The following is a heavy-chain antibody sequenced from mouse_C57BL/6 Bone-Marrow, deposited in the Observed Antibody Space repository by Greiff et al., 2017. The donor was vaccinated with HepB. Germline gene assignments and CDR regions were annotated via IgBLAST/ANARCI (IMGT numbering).Heavy chain of an antibody. CDR2: ISNGGGST. J-gene: IGHJ2*01. V-gene: IGHV5-12*01. CDR1: GFTFSDYY. Sequence: DVKLQESGGGLVQPGGSLKLSCAASGFTFSDYYMYWVRQTPEKRLEWVAYISNGGGSTYYPDTVKGRFTISRDNAKNTLYLQMSRLKSEDTAMYYCARQRGDYGSYYFDYWGQGTTLTVSS. D-gene: IGHD1-1*01. CDR3: ARQRGDYGSYYFDY.